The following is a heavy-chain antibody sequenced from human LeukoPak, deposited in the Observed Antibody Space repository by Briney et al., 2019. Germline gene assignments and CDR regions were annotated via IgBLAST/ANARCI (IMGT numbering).Heavy chain of an antibody. Sequence: GGSLRLSCVASGFTFSDYYMSWIRQAPGKGLEWVSYISSSDTTIYYADSVKGRFTVSRDNSKNTMYLQMNSLRAEDTAVYYCAKDGDRYSGSYFDYWGQGTLVTVSS. D-gene: IGHD1-26*01. CDR3: AKDGDRYSGSYFDY. CDR1: GFTFSDYY. CDR2: ISSSDTTI. J-gene: IGHJ4*02. V-gene: IGHV3-11*01.